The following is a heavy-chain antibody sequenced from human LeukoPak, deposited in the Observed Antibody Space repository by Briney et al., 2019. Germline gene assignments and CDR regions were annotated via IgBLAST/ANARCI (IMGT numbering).Heavy chain of an antibody. J-gene: IGHJ4*02. CDR2: IYYSGST. Sequence: NPSETLSLTCTVSGGSISSYYWSWIRQPPGKGLEWIGYIYYSGSTNYNPSLKSRVTISVDTSKNQFSLKLSSGTAADTAVYYCARRGRVFLDHANYQLLRTQYFDYWGQGTLVTVSS. V-gene: IGHV4-59*12. CDR1: GGSISSYY. CDR3: ARRGRVFLDHANYQLLRTQYFDY. D-gene: IGHD2-2*01.